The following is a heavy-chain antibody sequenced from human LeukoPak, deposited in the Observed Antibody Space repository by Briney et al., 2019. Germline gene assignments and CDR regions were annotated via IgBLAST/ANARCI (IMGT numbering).Heavy chain of an antibody. Sequence: SETLSLTCTVSGGSISSYYWSWIRQPPGKGLEWIGYIYYSGSTNYNPSLKSRVTISVDTSKNQFSLKLSSVTVADTAVYYCARGIGYCSSTSCYPFDYWGQGTLVTVSS. J-gene: IGHJ4*02. V-gene: IGHV4-59*01. CDR3: ARGIGYCSSTSCYPFDY. CDR2: IYYSGST. CDR1: GGSISSYY. D-gene: IGHD2-2*01.